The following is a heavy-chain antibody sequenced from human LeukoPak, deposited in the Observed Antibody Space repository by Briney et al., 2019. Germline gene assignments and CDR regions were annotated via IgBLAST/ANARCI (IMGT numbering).Heavy chain of an antibody. J-gene: IGHJ4*02. CDR2: ISGSGGST. D-gene: IGHD4-4*01. CDR1: GFTFSYYA. CDR3: AKERYSNYEGFSYY. V-gene: IGHV3-23*01. Sequence: GGSLRLSCAASGFTFSYYAMSWVRQAPGKGLEWVSAISGSGGSTYYADSVKGRFTISRDNSKNTLYLQMNSLRAEDTAVYYCAKERYSNYEGFSYYWGQGTLVTVSS.